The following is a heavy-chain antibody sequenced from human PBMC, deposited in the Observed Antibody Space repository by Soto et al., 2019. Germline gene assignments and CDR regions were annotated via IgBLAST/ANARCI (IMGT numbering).Heavy chain of an antibody. V-gene: IGHV3-23*01. D-gene: IGHD3-22*01. CDR2: ISGSGGST. J-gene: IGHJ4*02. Sequence: GGSLRLSCAASGFTFSSYAMSWVRQAPGKGLEWVSAISGSGGSTYYADSVKGRFTISRDNSKNTLYLQMNSLRAEDTAVYYCAKGLHRITMIVVVITRYYFDYWGQGTLVTVSS. CDR1: GFTFSSYA. CDR3: AKGLHRITMIVVVITRYYFDY.